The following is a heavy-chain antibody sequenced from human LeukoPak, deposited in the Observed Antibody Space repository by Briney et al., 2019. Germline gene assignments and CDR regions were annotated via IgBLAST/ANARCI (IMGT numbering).Heavy chain of an antibody. J-gene: IGHJ6*02. CDR1: GCTFTSYD. Sequence: ASVKVSCKASGCTFTSYDINWVRQATGQGLEWMGWMNPNSGNTGYAQKFQGRVTMTRNTSISTAYMELSSLRSEDTAVYYCARGYCSSTSCLNYYYGMDVWGQGTTVTVSS. D-gene: IGHD2-2*01. CDR2: MNPNSGNT. V-gene: IGHV1-8*01. CDR3: ARGYCSSTSCLNYYYGMDV.